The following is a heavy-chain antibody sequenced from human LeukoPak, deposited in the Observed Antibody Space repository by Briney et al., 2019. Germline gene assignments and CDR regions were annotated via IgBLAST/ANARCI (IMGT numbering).Heavy chain of an antibody. CDR1: GFTFSSYS. V-gene: IGHV3-48*01. CDR3: ARSLGSYYYYYYMDV. Sequence: GGSLRLSCAASGFTFSSYSMNWVRQAPGKGLEWASYISSSSSTIYYADSVKGRFTISRDNAKNSLYLQMNSLRAEDTAVYYCARSLGSYYYYYYMDVWGKGTTVTVSS. D-gene: IGHD7-27*01. J-gene: IGHJ6*03. CDR2: ISSSSSTI.